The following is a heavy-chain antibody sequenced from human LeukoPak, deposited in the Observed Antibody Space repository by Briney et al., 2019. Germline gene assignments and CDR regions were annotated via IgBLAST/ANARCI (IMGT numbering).Heavy chain of an antibody. CDR2: IRSKVYGGTT. J-gene: IGHJ4*02. Sequence: GGSLRLSCRTSGFTFGDYVMTWVRQAPGRGLEWVGFIRSKVYGGTTEYAASVKGRFIISRDDSKSIAYLQMNSLKTEDTAVYYCTRDYGGFDYWGQGTLVTVSS. D-gene: IGHD4-23*01. CDR1: GFTFGDYV. CDR3: TRDYGGFDY. V-gene: IGHV3-49*04.